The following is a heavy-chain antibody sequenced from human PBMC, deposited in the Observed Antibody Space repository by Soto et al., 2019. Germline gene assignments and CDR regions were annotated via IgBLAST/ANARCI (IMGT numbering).Heavy chain of an antibody. CDR2: IIPIFGTA. CDR1: GYTFTSYG. D-gene: IGHD1-1*01. Sequence: QVQLVQSGAEVKKPGASVKVSCKASGYTFTSYGISWVRQAPGQGLEWMGGIIPIFGTANYAQKFQGRVTITADESTSTAYMELSSLRSEDTAVYYCARLWNTPPGWGQGTLVTVSS. V-gene: IGHV1-69*13. CDR3: ARLWNTPPG. J-gene: IGHJ4*02.